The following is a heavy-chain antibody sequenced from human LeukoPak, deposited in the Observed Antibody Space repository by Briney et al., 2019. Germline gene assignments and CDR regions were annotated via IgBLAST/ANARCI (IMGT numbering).Heavy chain of an antibody. J-gene: IGHJ1*01. D-gene: IGHD6-6*01. V-gene: IGHV3-21*04. CDR3: AKDAYSSSGSDGYFQH. Sequence: GGSLRLSCAASGFTFSSYSMNWVRQAPGKGLEWVSSISSSSSYIYYADSVKGRFTISRDNAKNSLYLQMNSLRAEDMALYYCAKDAYSSSGSDGYFQHWGQGTLVTVSS. CDR1: GFTFSSYS. CDR2: ISSSSSYI.